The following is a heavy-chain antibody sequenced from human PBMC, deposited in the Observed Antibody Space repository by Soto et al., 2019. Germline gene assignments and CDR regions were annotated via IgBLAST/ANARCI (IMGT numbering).Heavy chain of an antibody. Sequence: QVQLQESGPALVKPSETLSLTCTVSGGSISSYYWNWIRQPPGKGLEWIGYIYNSGNTNYNPSLRSRVTISVDTSKNQFSLKLTSVTAADTAVYYCAAPPRYWGQGTLVTVSS. CDR2: IYNSGNT. CDR3: AAPPRY. V-gene: IGHV4-59*01. J-gene: IGHJ4*02. CDR1: GGSISSYY. D-gene: IGHD6-6*01.